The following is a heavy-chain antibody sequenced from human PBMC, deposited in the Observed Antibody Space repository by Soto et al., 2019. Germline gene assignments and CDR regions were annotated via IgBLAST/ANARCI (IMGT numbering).Heavy chain of an antibody. CDR2: IFPHDSDT. CDR1: GYIFTDYW. V-gene: IGHV5-51*01. Sequence: EVQVVQSGAEVRKPGDSLKISCRVSGYIFTDYWIGWVRQMPGKGLDWIGFIFPHDSDTKYSPSFQGQVTMSVDKSSNTAYLQWSGLKASDTAMYFCARRVSGWYFDLWGQGTLVTVSS. D-gene: IGHD6-19*01. CDR3: ARRVSGWYFDL. J-gene: IGHJ4*02.